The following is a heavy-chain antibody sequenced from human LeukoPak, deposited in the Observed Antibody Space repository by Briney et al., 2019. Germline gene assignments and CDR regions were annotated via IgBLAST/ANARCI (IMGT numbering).Heavy chain of an antibody. CDR3: ARGGYDDGHFDY. Sequence: ASVKVSCKASGYTFTSYDINWVRQATGQGLGWMGWMNPNSGNTGYAQKFQGRVTITRNTSISTAYMELSSLRSEDTAVYYCARGGYDDGHFDYWGQGTLVTVSS. J-gene: IGHJ4*02. V-gene: IGHV1-8*03. CDR1: GYTFTSYD. D-gene: IGHD5-12*01. CDR2: MNPNSGNT.